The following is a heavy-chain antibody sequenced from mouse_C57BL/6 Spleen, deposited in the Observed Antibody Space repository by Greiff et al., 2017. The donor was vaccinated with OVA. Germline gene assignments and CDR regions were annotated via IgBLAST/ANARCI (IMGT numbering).Heavy chain of an antibody. CDR2: IWSDGST. J-gene: IGHJ4*01. D-gene: IGHD1-1*01. Sequence: VQRVESGPGLVAPSQSLSITCTVSGFSLTSYGVHWVRQPPGKGLEWLVVIWSDGSTTYNSALKSRLSICKDNSKSQVFLKMNSLQTDDTAMYYCARQGDYVYYAMDYWVQGTSVTVSS. V-gene: IGHV2-6-1*01. CDR3: ARQGDYVYYAMDY. CDR1: GFSLTSYG.